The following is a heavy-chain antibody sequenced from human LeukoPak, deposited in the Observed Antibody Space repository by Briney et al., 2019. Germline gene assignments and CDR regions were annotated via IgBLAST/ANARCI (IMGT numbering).Heavy chain of an antibody. CDR1: GGSLNNYY. V-gene: IGHV4-59*01. CDR3: ARVDDWNALEY. CDR2: IYYSGTTT. J-gene: IGHJ4*02. Sequence: SETLSLTCTVSGGSLNNYYWSWIRQPPGKALEWIGYIYYSGTTTNYNPSLKCRVTISVDTSKNQFSLKLNSVAAADTALYYCARVDDWNALEYWGQGTLVTVSS. D-gene: IGHD1-1*01.